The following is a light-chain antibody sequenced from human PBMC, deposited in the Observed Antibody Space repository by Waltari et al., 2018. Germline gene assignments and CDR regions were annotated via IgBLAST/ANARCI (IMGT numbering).Light chain of an antibody. CDR1: GSLLHRNGYNY. CDR3: MQARQTPLT. CDR2: LGS. J-gene: IGKJ5*01. Sequence: DFVMTQSPLSLRVTPGESASISCTSSGSLLHRNGYNYLDWYLPKPGQSPQLLIFLGSNRASGVPDRFSGSGSGRDFTLKISKIEAEDVGVYYCMQARQTPLTFGQGTRLEIK. V-gene: IGKV2-28*01.